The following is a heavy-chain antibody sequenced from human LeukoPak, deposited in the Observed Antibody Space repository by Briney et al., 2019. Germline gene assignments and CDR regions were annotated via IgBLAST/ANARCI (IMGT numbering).Heavy chain of an antibody. Sequence: QPGRSLRLSCAASGFTFSSYGMHCVRQAPGKGLEWVAVISYDGSNKYYADSVKGRFTISRDNSKNTLYLQMNSLRAEDTAVYYCAKDRYGDSYYFDYWGQGTLVTVSS. CDR2: ISYDGSNK. CDR3: AKDRYGDSYYFDY. V-gene: IGHV3-30*18. J-gene: IGHJ4*02. CDR1: GFTFSSYG. D-gene: IGHD4-17*01.